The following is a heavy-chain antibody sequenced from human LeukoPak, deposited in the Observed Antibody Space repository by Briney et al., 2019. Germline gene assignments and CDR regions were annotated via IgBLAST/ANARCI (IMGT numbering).Heavy chain of an antibody. V-gene: IGHV1-46*01. CDR3: AKGGQEFDS. CDR1: GYSFSTYY. CDR2: INPTGDST. J-gene: IGHJ5*01. Sequence: ASVKVSCKASGYSFSTYYIHWVRQAPGQGLEWMGIINPTGDSTTYAQKFQGRVTMTRDTSTSTVYMELSSLRSEDTAVYYCAKGGQEFDSWGQGTLVTVSA.